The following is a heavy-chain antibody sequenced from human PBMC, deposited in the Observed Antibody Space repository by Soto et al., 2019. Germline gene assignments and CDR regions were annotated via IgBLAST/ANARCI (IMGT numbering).Heavy chain of an antibody. CDR1: GGSISSSSYY. CDR3: ARRGGRYDSSGYYYY. J-gene: IGHJ4*02. CDR2: IYYSGST. V-gene: IGHV4-39*01. D-gene: IGHD3-22*01. Sequence: SETLSLTCTVSGGSISSSSYYWGCVRQPPGKGLEWIGSIYYSGSTYYNPSLKSRVTISVDTSKNQFSLKLSSVTAADTAVYYCARRGGRYDSSGYYYYWGQGTLVTVSS.